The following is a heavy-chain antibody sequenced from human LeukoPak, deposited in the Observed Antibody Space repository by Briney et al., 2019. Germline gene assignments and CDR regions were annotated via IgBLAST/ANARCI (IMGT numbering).Heavy chain of an antibody. CDR1: GYTFTSYA. CDR3: AIPSPPYGDYVGSTLDY. V-gene: IGHV1-3*01. J-gene: IGHJ4*02. CDR2: INAGNGNT. D-gene: IGHD4-17*01. Sequence: RASVKVSCKASGYTFTSYAMHWVRQAPGQRLEWMGWINAGNGNTKYSQKFQGRVTITADESTSTAYMELSSLRSEDTAVYYCAIPSPPYGDYVGSTLDYWGQGTLVTVSS.